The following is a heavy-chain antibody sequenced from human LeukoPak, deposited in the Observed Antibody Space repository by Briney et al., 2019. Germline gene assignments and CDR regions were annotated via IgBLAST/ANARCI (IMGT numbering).Heavy chain of an antibody. CDR1: GGSLSSHY. J-gene: IGHJ4*02. V-gene: IGHV4-59*11. CDR3: ARGGDGYTLYYFDY. D-gene: IGHD5-24*01. Sequence: SETLSLTCTVSGGSLSSHYRSWIRQPPAKGLEWIGYIYYSGSTNSNPSLKSRVTISVDTSKNQFSLKLSSVTAADTAVYYCARGGDGYTLYYFDYWGQGTLVTVSS. CDR2: IYYSGST.